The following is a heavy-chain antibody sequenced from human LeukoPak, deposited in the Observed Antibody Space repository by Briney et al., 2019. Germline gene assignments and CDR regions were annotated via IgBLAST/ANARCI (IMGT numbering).Heavy chain of an antibody. CDR1: DYSISSGYY. V-gene: IGHV4-38-2*02. Sequence: PSETLSLTCTVSDYSISSGYYWGWIRQPPGKGLEWIGNIYHSGSTYYNPSLKSRVTISVDTSKNQFSLKLSSVTAADTAVYYCVREVAQQPGYFDLWGRGTLVTASS. D-gene: IGHD6-13*01. J-gene: IGHJ2*01. CDR3: VREVAQQPGYFDL. CDR2: IYHSGST.